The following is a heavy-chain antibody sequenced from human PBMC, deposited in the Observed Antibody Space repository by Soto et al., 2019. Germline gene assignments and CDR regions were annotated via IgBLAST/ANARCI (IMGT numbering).Heavy chain of an antibody. J-gene: IGHJ6*03. CDR2: IYYSGST. Sequence: SETLSLTCTVSGGSISSYYWSWIRQPPGKGLEWIGYIYYSGSTNYNPSLKSRVTISVDTSKNQFSLKLSSVTAADTAVYYCARVWCGELPYYYYYMDVGGKGTSVTFSS. CDR1: GGSISSYY. D-gene: IGHD3-10*01. V-gene: IGHV4-59*01. CDR3: ARVWCGELPYYYYYMDV.